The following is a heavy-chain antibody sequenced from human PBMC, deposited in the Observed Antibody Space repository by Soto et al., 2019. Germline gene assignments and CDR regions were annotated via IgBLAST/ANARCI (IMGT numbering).Heavy chain of an antibody. CDR3: ARDWGPYWFDT. CDR1: GGSLSGGSYY. J-gene: IGHJ5*02. D-gene: IGHD3-16*01. Sequence: PSETLSLTCTVSGGSLSGGSYYWNWIRQPPGKQMEWIGYIYDSGATKYNPSLKSRVTISQDTSKNQFSLKMNSVTPSDTAVYYCARDWGPYWFDTRGQGILVT. V-gene: IGHV4-61*01. CDR2: IYDSGAT.